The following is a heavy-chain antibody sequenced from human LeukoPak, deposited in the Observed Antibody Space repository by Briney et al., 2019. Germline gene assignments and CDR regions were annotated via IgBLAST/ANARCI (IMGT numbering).Heavy chain of an antibody. CDR2: MNPNSGNT. CDR1: GYTFTSYD. V-gene: IGHV1-8*01. D-gene: IGHD3-10*01. Sequence: GAPVKVSCKASGYTFTSYDINWVRQATGQGLEWMGWMNPNSGNTGYAQKFQGRVTMTRNISISTAYMELSSLRSEDTAVYYCAIRYGSGEKYYYYYYMDVWGKGTTVTVSS. J-gene: IGHJ6*03. CDR3: AIRYGSGEKYYYYYYMDV.